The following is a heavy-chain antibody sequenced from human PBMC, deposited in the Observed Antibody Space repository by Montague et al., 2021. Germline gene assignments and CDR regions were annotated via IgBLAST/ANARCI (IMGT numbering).Heavy chain of an antibody. D-gene: IGHD1-1*01. CDR1: GFTFEDYA. CDR2: IIWNSGSI. Sequence: SLRLSCAASGFTFEDYAMHWVRQAPGKGLEWVSGIIWNSGSIGYADSVKGRFTISRDNAKNSLYLQMNSLRAEDKALYYCARVRERRYYYYGMDVWGQGTAVTVSS. V-gene: IGHV3-9*01. J-gene: IGHJ6*02. CDR3: ARVRERRYYYYGMDV.